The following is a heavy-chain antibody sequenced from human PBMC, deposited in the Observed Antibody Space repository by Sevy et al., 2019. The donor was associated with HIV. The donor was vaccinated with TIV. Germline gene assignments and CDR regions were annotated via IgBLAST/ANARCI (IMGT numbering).Heavy chain of an antibody. V-gene: IGHV3-30*03. J-gene: IGHJ4*02. D-gene: IGHD6-19*01. CDR3: ARGVRGRDAGSNGWHDFFDY. Sequence: QQGESLKISCAASGFIFSTAAMDWVRQAPGKGLEWVAVISTNGDIKHYADSVKGRFTISRDNSKNTVSLQMNSLRPDDTAVYYCARGVRGRDAGSNGWHDFFDYWGQGNMVTVSS. CDR1: GFIFSTAA. CDR2: ISTNGDIK.